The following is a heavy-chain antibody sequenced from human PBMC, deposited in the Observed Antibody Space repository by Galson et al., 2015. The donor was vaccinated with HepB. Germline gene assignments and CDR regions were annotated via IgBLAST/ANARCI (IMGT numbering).Heavy chain of an antibody. Sequence: SLRLSCAASGFTFSDYYMSWIRQAQGKGLEWVSYISSSSSYTNYADSVKGRFTISRDNAKNSLYLQMNSLRAEDTAVYYCARWAPTRSSGGDYWGQGTLVTVSS. CDR2: ISSSSSYT. CDR1: GFTFSDYY. J-gene: IGHJ4*02. CDR3: ARWAPTRSSGGDY. V-gene: IGHV3-11*06. D-gene: IGHD6-19*01.